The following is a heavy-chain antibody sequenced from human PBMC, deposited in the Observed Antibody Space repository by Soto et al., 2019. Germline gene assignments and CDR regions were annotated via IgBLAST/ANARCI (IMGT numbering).Heavy chain of an antibody. J-gene: IGHJ3*02. D-gene: IGHD2-21*01. CDR3: TIGSWSGEVFGI. V-gene: IGHV1-69*02. CDR1: GGTFSTYR. Sequence: QVQLVQSGAEVKKPGSSVKVSCKDSGGTFSTYRMFWVRQAPGQGLEWMGRIIPMLGVRNYAQRFQDRVTIIADKSTATVHMELSSLRSEDTALYYCTIGSWSGEVFGIWGQGTMVIVSS. CDR2: IIPMLGVR.